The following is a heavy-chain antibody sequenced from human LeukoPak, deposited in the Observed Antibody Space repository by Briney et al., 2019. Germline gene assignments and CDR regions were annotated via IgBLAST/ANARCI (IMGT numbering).Heavy chain of an antibody. CDR1: GGSISSYY. Sequence: PSETLSLTCTVSGGSISSYYWSWLRQPAGKGLEWLGRIYTSGSTNYNPSLKSRVTMSVDTSKNQFSLKLSSVTAADTAVYYCARGGITIFGVVTHAFDIWGQGTMVTVSS. CDR2: IYTSGST. J-gene: IGHJ3*02. D-gene: IGHD3-3*01. CDR3: ARGGITIFGVVTHAFDI. V-gene: IGHV4-4*07.